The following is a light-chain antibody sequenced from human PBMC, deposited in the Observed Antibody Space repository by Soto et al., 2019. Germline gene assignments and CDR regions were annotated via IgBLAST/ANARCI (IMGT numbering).Light chain of an antibody. Sequence: EIVMTQSPSTLSVSQGGRASPSCMTSQSLNDNLAWYQQKPGQAPRLLIYRASTRATGVPARFSASGSGTEFTLTISSLQSEDSAVYYCHQYSNWPPWAFGPGTKVDI. V-gene: IGKV3-15*01. J-gene: IGKJ1*01. CDR2: RAS. CDR1: QSLNDN. CDR3: HQYSNWPPWA.